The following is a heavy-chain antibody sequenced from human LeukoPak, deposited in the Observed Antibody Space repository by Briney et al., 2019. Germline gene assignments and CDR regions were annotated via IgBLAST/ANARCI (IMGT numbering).Heavy chain of an antibody. CDR3: ARDLRSYSDAFDI. CDR2: IIPIFGTA. CDR1: GGTFSSYA. D-gene: IGHD1-26*01. V-gene: IGHV1-69*01. J-gene: IGHJ3*02. Sequence: SVKVSCKASGGTFSSYAISWVRQAPGQGLEWMGGIIPIFGTANYAQKFQGRITITADESTSTAYMELSSLRSEDTAVYYCARDLRSYSDAFDIWGQGTMVTVSS.